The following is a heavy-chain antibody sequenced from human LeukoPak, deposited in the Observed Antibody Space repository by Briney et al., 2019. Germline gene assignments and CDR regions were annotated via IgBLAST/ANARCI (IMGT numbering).Heavy chain of an antibody. CDR3: ARVGYDFWSGYYPIDY. CDR2: INPSGGST. CDR1: GYTFTSYY. V-gene: IGHV1-46*01. Sequence: ASVKVSCKASGYTFTSYYMHWVRQAPGQGREWMGIINPSGGSTSYAQKFQGRVTMTRDTSTSTVYMELSSLRSEDTAVYYCARVGYDFWSGYYPIDYWGQGTLVTVSS. D-gene: IGHD3-3*01. J-gene: IGHJ4*02.